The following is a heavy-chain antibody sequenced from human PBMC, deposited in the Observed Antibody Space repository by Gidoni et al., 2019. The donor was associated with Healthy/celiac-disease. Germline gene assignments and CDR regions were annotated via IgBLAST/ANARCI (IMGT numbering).Heavy chain of an antibody. J-gene: IGHJ4*02. V-gene: IGHV4-30-4*01. D-gene: IGHD6-13*01. Sequence: QVQLQESGPGLGKPSQTLSLTCTVSGGSISSGDYYGSWIRQPPGKGLEWLGYIYYSGRPYYNPSLKSRVTISVDTSQNQFSLKLSSVTAADTAVYYCAREGRAAGDDYWGQGTLVTVSS. CDR3: AREGRAAGDDY. CDR2: IYYSGRP. CDR1: GGSISSGDYY.